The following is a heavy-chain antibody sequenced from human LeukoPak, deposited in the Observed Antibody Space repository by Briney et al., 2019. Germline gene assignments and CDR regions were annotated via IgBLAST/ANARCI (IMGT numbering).Heavy chain of an antibody. D-gene: IGHD1-26*01. J-gene: IGHJ4*02. V-gene: IGHV3-30-3*01. CDR2: ISYDGSNK. CDR3: ARPATNDGGSYYFDY. Sequence: GGSLRLSCAASGFTFSSYAMHWVRQAPGKGLEWVAVISYDGSNKYYADSVKGRFTISRDSSKNTLYLQMNSLRAEDTAVYYCARPATNDGGSYYFDYWGQGTLVTVSS. CDR1: GFTFSSYA.